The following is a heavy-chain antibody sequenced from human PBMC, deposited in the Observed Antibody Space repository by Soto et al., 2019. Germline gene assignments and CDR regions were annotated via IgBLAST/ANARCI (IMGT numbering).Heavy chain of an antibody. CDR2: MNPNTGNT. D-gene: IGHD2-15*01. Sequence: QVQLVQSGAEVKKPGASVRVPCKASGYTFTSSDVYWVRQATGQGLELMGWMNPNTGNTGYAQKFQGRVTMTRNTSISTAYMELSSLRSEDTAVYYCARGSNHCSGGSCYSDWFDPWGQGTPVTVSS. V-gene: IGHV1-8*01. J-gene: IGHJ5*02. CDR1: GYTFTSSD. CDR3: ARGSNHCSGGSCYSDWFDP.